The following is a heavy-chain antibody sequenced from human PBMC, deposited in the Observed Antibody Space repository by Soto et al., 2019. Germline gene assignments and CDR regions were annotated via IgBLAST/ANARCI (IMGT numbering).Heavy chain of an antibody. Sequence: GGSLRLSCAASGFTFSSYGMHWVRQAPGKGLEWVAVIWYDGSNKYYADSVKGRFTISRDNSKNKLYQQMNSLRAEDPAVYYCARDEKASWFGELFYIDVWGQGTTVTVSS. CDR3: ARDEKASWFGELFYIDV. CDR2: IWYDGSNK. D-gene: IGHD3-10*01. V-gene: IGHV3-33*01. J-gene: IGHJ6*02. CDR1: GFTFSSYG.